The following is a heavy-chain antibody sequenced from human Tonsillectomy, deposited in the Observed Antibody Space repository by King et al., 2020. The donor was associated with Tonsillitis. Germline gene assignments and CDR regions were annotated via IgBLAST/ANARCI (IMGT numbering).Heavy chain of an antibody. D-gene: IGHD2-15*01. CDR2: INHSGST. V-gene: IGHV4-34*01. CDR3: ARVFLGYCSGGSCYYWFDP. J-gene: IGHJ5*02. Sequence: VKLQQWGAGLLKPSETLSLTCAVYGGSFSGYYWSWIRQPPGKGLEWIGEINHSGSTNYNPSLKSRVTISVDTSKNQFSLKLSSVTAADTAVYYCARVFLGYCSGGSCYYWFDPWGQGTLVTVSS. CDR1: GGSFSGYY.